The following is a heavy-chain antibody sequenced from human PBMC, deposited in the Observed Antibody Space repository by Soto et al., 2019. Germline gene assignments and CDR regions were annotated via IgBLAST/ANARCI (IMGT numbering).Heavy chain of an antibody. D-gene: IGHD1-26*01. CDR2: IYHSGST. V-gene: IGHV4-61*08. J-gene: IGHJ4*02. Sequence: QVQLQESGPGLVKPSETLSLTCIVSGGSVSNDAYYWSWIRQPPGKGLEWIGYIYHSGSTYYNPSLKSRVTIAADTSANQFSLKVSSVTAADTAVYYCARLGIGWDFPFDSWGQGTLVNVSS. CDR1: GGSVSNDAYY. CDR3: ARLGIGWDFPFDS.